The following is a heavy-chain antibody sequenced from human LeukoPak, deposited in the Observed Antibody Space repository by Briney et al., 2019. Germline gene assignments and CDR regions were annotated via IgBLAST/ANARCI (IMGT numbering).Heavy chain of an antibody. CDR3: TRRESQGSSTNWYFDL. J-gene: IGHJ2*01. Sequence: GGSLRLSCAASGFTFSGSAIHWVRQASGKGLEWVGRIRSRPNSYATAYAASVKGRFTISRDDSSNTAYLQMNGLKTEDTAVYYCTRRESQGSSTNWYFDLWGRGTLVTVSS. CDR2: IRSRPNSYAT. V-gene: IGHV3-73*01. CDR1: GFTFSGSA. D-gene: IGHD6-6*01.